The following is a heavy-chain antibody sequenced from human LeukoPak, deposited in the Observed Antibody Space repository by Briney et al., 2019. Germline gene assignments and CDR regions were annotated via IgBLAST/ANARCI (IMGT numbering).Heavy chain of an antibody. V-gene: IGHV3-30*02. D-gene: IGHD5-12*01. CDR1: GFTFSSYG. Sequence: GGSLRLSXAASGFTFSSYGMHWVRQAPGKGLEWVAFIRYDGSNKYYADSVKGRFTISRDNSKNTLYLQMNSLRAEDTAVYYCAKSGYDFGGWFDPWGQGTLVTVSS. CDR3: AKSGYDFGGWFDP. CDR2: IRYDGSNK. J-gene: IGHJ5*02.